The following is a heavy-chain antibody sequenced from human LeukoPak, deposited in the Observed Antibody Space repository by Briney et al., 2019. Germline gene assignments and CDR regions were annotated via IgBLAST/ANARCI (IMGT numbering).Heavy chain of an antibody. CDR1: SGSISSYY. J-gene: IGHJ4*02. Sequence: PPETLSLTCTVSSGSISSYYWNWIRQPPGKGLEWIGYIYYSGSTNCNPSLKSRVTISVDTSKNQFSLKLSSLTAADTAVYYCASNYYGSGSLDYWGQGNLVTVSS. CDR3: ASNYYGSGSLDY. V-gene: IGHV4-59*01. D-gene: IGHD3-10*01. CDR2: IYYSGST.